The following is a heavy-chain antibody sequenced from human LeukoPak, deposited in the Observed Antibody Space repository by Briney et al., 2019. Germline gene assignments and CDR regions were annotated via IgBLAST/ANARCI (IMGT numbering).Heavy chain of an antibody. V-gene: IGHV1-2*02. CDR1: GYTFTDYY. Sequence: ASMKVSCTASGYTFTDYYIHWVRQAPGQGLEWMGWVDPNSGGTNYPQRFQGRVTMTRDTSINTAYLDLSRLRSDVTAVHYCARGGGGDDAFDIWGQGTMVTVSS. D-gene: IGHD2-21*01. CDR3: ARGGGGDDAFDI. J-gene: IGHJ3*02. CDR2: VDPNSGGT.